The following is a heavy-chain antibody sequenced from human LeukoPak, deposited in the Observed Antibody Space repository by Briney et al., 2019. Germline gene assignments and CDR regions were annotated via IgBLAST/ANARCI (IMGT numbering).Heavy chain of an antibody. J-gene: IGHJ4*02. CDR3: ARASIYYGTGYNPFDY. CDR2: IYYSGST. CDR1: GGSISSSSYY. V-gene: IGHV4-61*05. Sequence: SETLSLTCTVSGGSISSSSYYWGWIRQPPGKGLEWIGYIYYSGSTNYNPSLKSRVTISVDTSKNQFSLKLSSVTAADTAVYYCARASIYYGTGYNPFDYWGQGTLVTVSS. D-gene: IGHD3-10*01.